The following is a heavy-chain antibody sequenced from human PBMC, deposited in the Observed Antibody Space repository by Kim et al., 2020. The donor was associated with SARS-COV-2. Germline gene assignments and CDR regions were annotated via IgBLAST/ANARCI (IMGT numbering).Heavy chain of an antibody. Sequence: EEYYVDSVKGRFTISGDNAKNSLYLQMNSLRAEDTGVYYCARGYYGMNVWGQGTTVTVSS. J-gene: IGHJ6*02. V-gene: IGHV3-7*01. CDR2: EE. CDR3: ARGYYGMNV.